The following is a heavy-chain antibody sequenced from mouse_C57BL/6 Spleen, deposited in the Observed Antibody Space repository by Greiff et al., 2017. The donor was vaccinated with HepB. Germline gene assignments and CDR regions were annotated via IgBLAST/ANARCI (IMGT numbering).Heavy chain of an antibody. J-gene: IGHJ3*01. Sequence: EVQLQQSGPELVKPGASVKMSCKASGYTFTDYNMHWVKQSHGQSLEWIGYINPNNGGTSYNQKFKGKATLTVNKSSSTAYMELRSLTSEDSAVYYCARNYGYAWFAYWGQGTLVTVSA. CDR2: INPNNGGT. D-gene: IGHD2-2*01. CDR1: GYTFTDYN. V-gene: IGHV1-22*01. CDR3: ARNYGYAWFAY.